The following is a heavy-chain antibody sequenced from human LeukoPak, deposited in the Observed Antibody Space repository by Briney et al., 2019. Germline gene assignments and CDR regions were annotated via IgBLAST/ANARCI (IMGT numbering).Heavy chain of an antibody. CDR3: ASGRGLGPLAMVRGVIGYFDY. J-gene: IGHJ4*02. V-gene: IGHV4-39*07. Sequence: PSQTLSLTCTVSGGSISSSSYYWGWIRQPPGKGLGWIGSIYYSGSTYYNPSLKSRVTISVDTSKNQFSLKLSSVTAADTAVYYCASGRGLGPLAMVRGVIGYFDYWGQGTLVTVSS. CDR2: IYYSGST. D-gene: IGHD3-10*01. CDR1: GGSISSSSYY.